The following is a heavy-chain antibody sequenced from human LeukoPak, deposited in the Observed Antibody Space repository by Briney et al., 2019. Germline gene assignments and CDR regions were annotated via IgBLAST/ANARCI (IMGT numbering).Heavy chain of an antibody. J-gene: IGHJ4*02. CDR2: MHHDGSA. CDR1: GGSITTRNF. Sequence: SGTLSLTCTVSGGSITTRNFWSWVRQPPGKGLEWIAEMHHDGSANYNPSLKSRVSMSVDKSKNHFSLRLTSVTAADTAVYYCAREGLGETYFEYWGRGILVTVSS. V-gene: IGHV4-4*02. CDR3: AREGLGETYFEY. D-gene: IGHD3-10*01.